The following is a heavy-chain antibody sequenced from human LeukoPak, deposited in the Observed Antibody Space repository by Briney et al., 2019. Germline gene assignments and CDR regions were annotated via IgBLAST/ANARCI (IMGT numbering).Heavy chain of an antibody. D-gene: IGHD3/OR15-3a*01. CDR2: ISGSGTST. Sequence: QSGGSLRLSCAASGFSVSSSYMSWVRQAPGKGLEWVSGISGSGTSTYYAVSVKGRFTISRDNSKNTLYLQMNSLRAEDTAVYYCAKAQELGNYEFFLFDYWGQGTLVTVSS. CDR3: AKAQELGNYEFFLFDY. V-gene: IGHV3-23*01. J-gene: IGHJ4*02. CDR1: GFSVSSSY.